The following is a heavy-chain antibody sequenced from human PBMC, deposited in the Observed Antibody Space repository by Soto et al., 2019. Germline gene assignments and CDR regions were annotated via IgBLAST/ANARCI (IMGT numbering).Heavy chain of an antibody. CDR1: GYTFTNYD. Sequence: ASVKVSCKASGYTFTNYDINWVRQATGQGLEWMGWMSPNSGNTGYAQKFQGRVSMTRDSSTSTAYMELSSLTSEDTAVYYCARDTHGSGSYYSYWGQATLVSVS. CDR3: ARDTHGSGSYYSY. D-gene: IGHD3-10*01. J-gene: IGHJ4*02. V-gene: IGHV1-8*01. CDR2: MSPNSGNT.